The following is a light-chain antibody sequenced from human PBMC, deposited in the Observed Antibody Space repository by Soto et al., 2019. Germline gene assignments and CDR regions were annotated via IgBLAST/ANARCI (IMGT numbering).Light chain of an antibody. J-gene: IGLJ2*01. CDR2: DVI. CDR1: SSDVGSYNF. V-gene: IGLV2-8*01. Sequence: QSALTQPPSASGSPGQSVTISCTGTSSDVGSYNFVSWYQHHPGKAPKLMLYDVITRPSGVPDRFSGSKSGNTASLTVSGLQAEDEADYYCSSYAGGDNFVVFGGGTKLTVL. CDR3: SSYAGGDNFVV.